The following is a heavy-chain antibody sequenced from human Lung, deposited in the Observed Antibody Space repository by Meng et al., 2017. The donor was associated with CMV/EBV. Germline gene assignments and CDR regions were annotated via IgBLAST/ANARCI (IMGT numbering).Heavy chain of an antibody. CDR3: TRGRGSTHKGNWFDP. CDR2: MNPNSGNT. V-gene: IGHV1-8*01. J-gene: IGHJ5*02. Sequence: SVXVSXKASGYTFTSYVINWVRQATGQGLEWMGWMNPNSGNTAYAPKFQGRLTMTRNTSINTAYMDLSSLRPEDQAIYYCTRGRGSTHKGNWFDPWGQGXLVTFSS. D-gene: IGHD3-10*01. CDR1: GYTFTSYV.